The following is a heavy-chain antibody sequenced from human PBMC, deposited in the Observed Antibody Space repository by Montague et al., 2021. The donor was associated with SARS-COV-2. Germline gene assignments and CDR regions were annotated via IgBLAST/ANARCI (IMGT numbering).Heavy chain of an antibody. Sequence: SETLSLTCSVSGYSISSGYFRGWIRQPPGKGLEWIGAIYHGGFTHYSPSLKSRLTMSLDTSKNQFSLRLSSVTAADTAIYYCARAYCGGDCNYLYIWFDSWGQGALVTVSS. D-gene: IGHD2-21*01. CDR1: GYSISSGYF. V-gene: IGHV4-38-2*02. J-gene: IGHJ5*01. CDR2: IYHGGFT. CDR3: ARAYCGGDCNYLYIWFDS.